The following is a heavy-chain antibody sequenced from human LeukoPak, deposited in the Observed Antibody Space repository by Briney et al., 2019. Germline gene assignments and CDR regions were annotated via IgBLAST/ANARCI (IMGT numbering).Heavy chain of an antibody. V-gene: IGHV4-34*01. CDR1: GGSFSGYY. D-gene: IGHD1-26*01. CDR3: ARRFDSGSYLSDY. CDR2: INHSGST. Sequence: SETLSLTCAVYGGSFSGYYWSWIRQPPRKGLEWIGEINHSGSTNYNPSLKSRVTISVDTSKNQFSLKLSSVTAADTAVYYCARRFDSGSYLSDYWGQGTLVTVSS. J-gene: IGHJ4*02.